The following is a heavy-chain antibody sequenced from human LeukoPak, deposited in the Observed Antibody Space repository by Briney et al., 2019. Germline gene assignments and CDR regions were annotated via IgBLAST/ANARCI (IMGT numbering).Heavy chain of an antibody. D-gene: IGHD3-16*02. CDR1: GFTFSNFE. V-gene: IGHV3-48*03. CDR3: ARGSTFGGVISDF. Sequence: GGSLRLSCAASGFTFSNFEMNWVRQIPGKGLEWLSFITRSSRIIYYADSVKGRFTISRDNANNSPHLQMNSLRVEDTGIYFCARGSTFGGVISDFWGQGTLVTVSS. CDR2: ITRSSRII. J-gene: IGHJ4*02.